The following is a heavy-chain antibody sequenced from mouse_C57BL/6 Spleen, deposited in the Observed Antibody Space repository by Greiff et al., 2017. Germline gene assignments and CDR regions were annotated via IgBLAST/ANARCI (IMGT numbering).Heavy chain of an antibody. CDR3: ACNGFAY. D-gene: IGHD2-1*01. Sequence: QVQLQQPGAELVMPGASVKLSCKASGYTFTSYWMHWVKQRPGQGLEWIGEIDPSDSYTNYNQKFKGKSTLTVDKSSSTAYMQLNSLTSEDSAVYYCACNGFAYWGQGTLVTVSA. V-gene: IGHV1-69*01. CDR2: IDPSDSYT. J-gene: IGHJ3*01. CDR1: GYTFTSYW.